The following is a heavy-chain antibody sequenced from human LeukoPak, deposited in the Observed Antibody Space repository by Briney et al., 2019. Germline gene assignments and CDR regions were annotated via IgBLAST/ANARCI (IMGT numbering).Heavy chain of an antibody. V-gene: IGHV3-48*03. CDR2: ISSGSTI. D-gene: IGHD5-24*01. J-gene: IGHJ4*02. CDR1: GFTFSSYE. CDR3: ARGPSPMGWLAREFDY. Sequence: GGSLRLSCAASGFTFSSYEMNWVRQVPGKGLEWVSYISSGSTIYYADSVKGRFTISRDNAKNSLYLQMNSLRAEDTAVYYCARGPSPMGWLAREFDYWGQGTLVTVSP.